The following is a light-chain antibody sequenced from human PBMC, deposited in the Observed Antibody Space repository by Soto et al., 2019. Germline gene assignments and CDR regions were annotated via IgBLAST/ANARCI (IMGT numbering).Light chain of an antibody. CDR1: HSVSSN. CDR2: DAS. V-gene: IGKV3-15*01. J-gene: IGKJ5*01. Sequence: EIVLTQSPGTLSLSPGERATLSCRASHSVSSNLAWYQQKPGQAPRLLIYDASTRATVIPARFSGSGSGTEFTLTISSLQSEDFAVYYCQQYNDWPPITFGQGTRLEI. CDR3: QQYNDWPPIT.